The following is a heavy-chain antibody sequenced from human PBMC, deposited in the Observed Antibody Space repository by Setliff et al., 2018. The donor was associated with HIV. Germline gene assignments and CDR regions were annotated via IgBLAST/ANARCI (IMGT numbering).Heavy chain of an antibody. CDR2: IYYSGSA. D-gene: IGHD6-19*01. Sequence: SETLSLTCIVSGVSISSGGYYWSWVRQPPGKGLEWIGYIYYSGSAYYNPSLQNRIDISVDASTNQFSLKLTSVTAADTAVYYCAMAVADRGVYYLDYWGQGTLVTVSS. V-gene: IGHV4-31*03. J-gene: IGHJ4*01. CDR1: GVSISSGGYY. CDR3: AMAVADRGVYYLDY.